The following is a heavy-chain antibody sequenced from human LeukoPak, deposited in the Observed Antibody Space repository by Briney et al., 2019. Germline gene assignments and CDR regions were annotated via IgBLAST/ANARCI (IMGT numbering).Heavy chain of an antibody. V-gene: IGHV3-64*01. CDR2: ISSDGDST. J-gene: IGHJ4*02. CDR3: ARADCSSSSCYTVAY. D-gene: IGHD2-2*02. CDR1: GFSVSVNY. Sequence: GGSLRLSCAASGFSVSVNYMSWVRQAPGKGLEYVSGISSDGDSTYYANSVKGRFIISRDNSKNMLYLQMGSLRVEDMALYYCARADCSSSSCYTVAYWGQGTLVTVSS.